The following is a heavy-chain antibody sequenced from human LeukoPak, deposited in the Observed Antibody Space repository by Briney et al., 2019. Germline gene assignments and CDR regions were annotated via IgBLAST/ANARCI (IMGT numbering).Heavy chain of an antibody. D-gene: IGHD4-23*01. CDR2: IYYSGST. CDR1: GGSISSSSYY. J-gene: IGHJ3*02. Sequence: PSETLSLTCTVSGGSISSSSYYWGWIRQPPGKGLEWIGSIYYSGSTYYNPSLKSRVTISVDTSKNQFSLKLSSVTAADTAVYYCARSGYGGNSFAFDIWGQGTMVTVSS. V-gene: IGHV4-39*07. CDR3: ARSGYGGNSFAFDI.